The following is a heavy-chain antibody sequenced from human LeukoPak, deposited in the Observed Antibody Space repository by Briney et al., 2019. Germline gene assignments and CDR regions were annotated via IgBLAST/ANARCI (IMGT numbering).Heavy chain of an antibody. CDR2: ISGSGGST. CDR3: AKGGSSGSYYPQHYFDY. J-gene: IGHJ4*02. D-gene: IGHD1-26*01. Sequence: TGGSLRLSCAASGFTFSSYAMSWVRQAPGKGLEWVSAISGSGGSTHYADSVKGRFTISRDNSKNTLYLQMNSLRAEDTAVYYCAKGGSSGSYYPQHYFDYWGQGTLVTVSS. V-gene: IGHV3-23*01. CDR1: GFTFSSYA.